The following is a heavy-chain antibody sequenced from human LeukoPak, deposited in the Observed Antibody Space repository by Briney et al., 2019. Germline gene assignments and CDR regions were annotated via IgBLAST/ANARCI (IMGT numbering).Heavy chain of an antibody. CDR1: GFTFSSYW. D-gene: IGHD6-13*01. V-gene: IGHV3-7*01. Sequence: GGSLRLSCAASGFTFSSYWMSWVRQAPGKGLEWVANIKQDGSEKYYVDSVKGRFTISRDNAKNSLYLQMNSLRAEDTAVYYCAHPTEYSSSWYGNWFDPWGQGTLVTVSS. CDR2: IKQDGSEK. CDR3: AHPTEYSSSWYGNWFDP. J-gene: IGHJ5*02.